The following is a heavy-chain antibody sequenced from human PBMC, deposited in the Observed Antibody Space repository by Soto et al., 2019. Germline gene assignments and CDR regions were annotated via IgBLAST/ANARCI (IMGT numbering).Heavy chain of an antibody. CDR1: GYTFSNYG. CDR3: ARSAGVVDGDDY. CDR2: INVYNGKT. J-gene: IGHJ4*02. Sequence: QVQLVQSGAEVKKPGASVKVSCKASGYTFSNYGISWVRQAPGQGPEWMGWINVYNGKTNYAQKLQGRVTMTTDTSTNTTHMELRTLKSDDTAVYYCARSAGVVDGDDYWGQGTLVTVSA. D-gene: IGHD3-10*01. V-gene: IGHV1-18*01.